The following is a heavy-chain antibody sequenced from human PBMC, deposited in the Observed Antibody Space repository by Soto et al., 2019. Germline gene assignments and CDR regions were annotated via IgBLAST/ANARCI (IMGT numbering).Heavy chain of an antibody. J-gene: IGHJ4*02. CDR3: APRFYDSSGYYLFYFPS. D-gene: IGHD3-22*01. CDR1: GGSFSFYY. V-gene: IGHV4-34*01. Sequence: SETLSLTCAVSGGSFSFYYWSWIRQPPGKELYWIVEINHSGSTNYNSSLKSRVTISVDTSKNQFSLKLSSVTAADTAVYYCAPRFYDSSGYYLFYFPSWGQGPLLTVSS. CDR2: INHSGST.